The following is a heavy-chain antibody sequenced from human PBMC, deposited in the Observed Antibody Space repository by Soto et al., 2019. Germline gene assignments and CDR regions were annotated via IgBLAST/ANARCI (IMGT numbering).Heavy chain of an antibody. CDR2: ISSSGSTI. CDR1: GFTFSDYY. CDR3: ARVNAPSRGWAERFDY. J-gene: IGHJ4*02. D-gene: IGHD3-10*01. Sequence: GGSLRLSCAASGFTFSDYYMSWIRQAPGKGLEWVSYISSSGSTIYYADSVKGRFTISRDNAKNSLYLQMNSLRAEDTAVYYCARVNAPSRGWAERFDYWGQGTLVTVSS. V-gene: IGHV3-11*01.